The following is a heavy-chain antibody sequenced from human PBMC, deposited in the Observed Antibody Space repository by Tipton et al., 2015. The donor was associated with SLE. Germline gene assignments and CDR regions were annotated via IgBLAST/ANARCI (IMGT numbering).Heavy chain of an antibody. CDR2: INHSGST. J-gene: IGHJ6*04. Sequence: TLSLTCAVYGESFSGYSWSWIRQPPGKGLEWIGEINHSGSTNYNPSLKSRVTISVDTSKNQFSLKLISVTAADTAVYYCARVRYDFWSGYGDYYYGMDVWARGTTVAVSS. D-gene: IGHD3-3*01. V-gene: IGHV4-34*01. CDR3: ARVRYDFWSGYGDYYYGMDV. CDR1: GESFSGYS.